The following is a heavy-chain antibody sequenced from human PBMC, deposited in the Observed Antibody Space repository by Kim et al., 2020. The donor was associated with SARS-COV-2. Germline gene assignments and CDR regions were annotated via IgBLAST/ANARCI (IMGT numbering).Heavy chain of an antibody. D-gene: IGHD6-19*01. V-gene: IGHV3-48*03. CDR1: GFTFSSYE. Sequence: GGSLRLSCAASGFTFSSYEMNWVRQAPGKGPEWVSYISAHEGSTIYYADSVKGRFTISRDNAKNSLFLQMDSLRVEDTAIYYCARDRWTSGWYPGAFDI. CDR3: ARDRWTSGWYPGAFDI. CDR2: ISAHEGSTI. J-gene: IGHJ3*02.